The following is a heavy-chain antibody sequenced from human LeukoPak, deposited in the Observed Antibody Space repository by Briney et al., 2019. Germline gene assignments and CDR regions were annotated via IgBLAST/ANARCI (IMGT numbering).Heavy chain of an antibody. CDR2: ISGSGGST. CDR1: GFTFSSYA. Sequence: GGSLRLSCAASGFTFSSYAMSWVRQAPGKGLEWVSAISGSGGSTYYADSVKGRFTISRDNSKNTLYLQMNSLRAEDTAVYYCAKVHGELLWFGELSHFDYWGQGTLVTASS. CDR3: AKVHGELLWFGELSHFDY. V-gene: IGHV3-23*01. D-gene: IGHD3-10*01. J-gene: IGHJ4*02.